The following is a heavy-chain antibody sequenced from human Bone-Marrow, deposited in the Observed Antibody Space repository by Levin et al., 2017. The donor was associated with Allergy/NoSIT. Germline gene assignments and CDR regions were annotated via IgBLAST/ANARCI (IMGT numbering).Heavy chain of an antibody. CDR1: GFNFSDYS. D-gene: IGHD3-10*01. J-gene: IGHJ3*02. V-gene: IGHV3-48*01. CDR2: ISSRSGITI. Sequence: GGSLRLSCVASGFNFSDYSMNWVRQAPGKGLEWVSYISSRSGITIYYADSVKGRFTLSRDNAKNSLYLQMNSLRAEDTAVYYCAKDSVVRGLGAFDIWGQGTMVTVSS. CDR3: AKDSVVRGLGAFDI.